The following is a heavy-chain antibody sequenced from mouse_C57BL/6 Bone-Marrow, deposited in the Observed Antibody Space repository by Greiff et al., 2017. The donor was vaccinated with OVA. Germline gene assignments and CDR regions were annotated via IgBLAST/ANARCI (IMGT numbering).Heavy chain of an antibody. CDR1: GFTFTDYY. Sequence: EVKLVESGGGLVQPGGSLSLSCAASGFTFTDYYMSWVRQPPGKALEWLGFIRNKANGYTTEYSASVKGRFTISRDNSQSILYLQMNALGAEDSATYYCAGGVWFAYWGQGTLVTVSA. V-gene: IGHV7-3*01. CDR2: IRNKANGYTT. J-gene: IGHJ3*01. CDR3: AGGVWFAY.